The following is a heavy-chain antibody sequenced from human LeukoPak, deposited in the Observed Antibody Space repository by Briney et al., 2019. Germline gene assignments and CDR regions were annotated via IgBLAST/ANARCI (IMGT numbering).Heavy chain of an antibody. D-gene: IGHD3/OR15-3a*01. J-gene: IGHJ4*02. Sequence: PGGSLRLSCAASGFTFSSYWMSWVRQAPGKGLEWVAFINDGGNKKDYADSVKGRLTISRDTSKNILYLQMNSLRVEDTAVYYCVKDFHNSWTFDFWGQGTLVTVSS. CDR1: GFTFSSYW. V-gene: IGHV3-30*02. CDR2: INDGGNKK. CDR3: VKDFHNSWTFDF.